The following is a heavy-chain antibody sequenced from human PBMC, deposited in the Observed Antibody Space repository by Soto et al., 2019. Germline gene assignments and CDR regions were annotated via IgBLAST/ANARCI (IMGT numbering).Heavy chain of an antibody. V-gene: IGHV3-30-3*01. CDR2: ISYDGSNK. CDR1: GFTFSSYA. J-gene: IGHJ4*02. Sequence: QVQLVESGGGVVQPGRSLRLSCAASGFTFSSYAIHWVRQAPGKGLEWVAVISYDGSNKYYADSVKGRFTISRDNSKNTLYLQMNSLRAEDTAVYYCARDGWFGELFDYWGQGTLVTVSS. D-gene: IGHD3-10*01. CDR3: ARDGWFGELFDY.